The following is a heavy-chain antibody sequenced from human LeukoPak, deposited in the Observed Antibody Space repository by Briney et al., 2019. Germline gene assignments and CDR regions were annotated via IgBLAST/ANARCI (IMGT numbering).Heavy chain of an antibody. CDR3: ARDLSARYYYGSGSQFDY. J-gene: IGHJ4*02. V-gene: IGHV1-46*01. CDR1: GYTFTSYY. Sequence: ASVKVSCKASGYTFTSYYMHWVRHAPGQGLEWMGIINPSGGSTSYAQKFQGRVTMTRDTSTSTVYMELSSLRSEDTAVYYCARDLSARYYYGSGSQFDYWGQGTLVTVSS. D-gene: IGHD3-10*01. CDR2: INPSGGST.